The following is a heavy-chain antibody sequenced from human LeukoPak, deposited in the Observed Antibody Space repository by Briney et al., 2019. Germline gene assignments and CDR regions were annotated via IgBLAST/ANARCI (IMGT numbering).Heavy chain of an antibody. Sequence: PGGSLRLSCTASGFSFSTSTMTGVRRAPGRGREWVSAISGSGGSTYYAHSVKGRFTISRDNSKNTLYLQMNSLRAEDTAVYYCAKGSVVVTGPSGCWGQGTLVTVSS. CDR1: GFSFSTST. D-gene: IGHD3-22*01. CDR3: AKGSVVVTGPSGC. CDR2: ISGSGGST. V-gene: IGHV3-23*01. J-gene: IGHJ4*02.